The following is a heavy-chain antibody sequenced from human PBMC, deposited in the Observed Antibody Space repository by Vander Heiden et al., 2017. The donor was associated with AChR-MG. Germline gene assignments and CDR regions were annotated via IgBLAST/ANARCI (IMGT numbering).Heavy chain of an antibody. J-gene: IGHJ4*02. D-gene: IGHD1-26*01. CDR1: GFTFSNAW. Sequence: EVQLVESGGDLVNPGGSLSLSCAASGFTFSNAWMSWVRQAPGKGLEWVGRIKHKPDGETTDYAAPVKDRFIISRDDSRNTVYLQMNSLKIEDTAVYYCATPGGAWDYFDYWGQGTLVTVSS. V-gene: IGHV3-15*01. CDR2: IKHKPDGETT. CDR3: ATPGGAWDYFDY.